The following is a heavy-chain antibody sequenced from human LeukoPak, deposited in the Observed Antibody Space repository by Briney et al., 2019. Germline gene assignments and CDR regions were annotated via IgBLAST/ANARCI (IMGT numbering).Heavy chain of an antibody. D-gene: IGHD6-13*01. V-gene: IGHV4-59*01. CDR2: LYNNGNT. J-gene: IGHJ4*02. CDR3: VRACEIAATGDY. Sequence: SETLSLTCTVSGGSISSDYLTWIRQPPGKGLEWIGYLYNNGNTNYNSSLKSRVTISVDTSKNQFSLKLASVTAADTAVYYCVRACEIAATGDYWGQGILVTVSS. CDR1: GGSISSDY.